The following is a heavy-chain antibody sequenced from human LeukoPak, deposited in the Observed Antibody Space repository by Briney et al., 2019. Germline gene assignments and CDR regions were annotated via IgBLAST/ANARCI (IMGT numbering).Heavy chain of an antibody. D-gene: IGHD7-27*01. CDR1: GYSISSGYY. V-gene: IGHV4-38-2*02. CDR3: ASDDITGDMNY. Sequence: SETLSLTCTVSGYSISSGYYWGWIRQPPGKGLEWIGSIYHSGSTYYSPSLKSRVTISVDTSKNQFSLKLSSVTAADTAVYYCASDDITGDMNYWGQGTLVTVSS. J-gene: IGHJ4*02. CDR2: IYHSGST.